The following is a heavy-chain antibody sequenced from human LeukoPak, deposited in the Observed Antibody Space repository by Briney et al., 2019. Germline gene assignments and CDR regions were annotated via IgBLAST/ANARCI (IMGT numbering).Heavy chain of an antibody. V-gene: IGHV4-34*01. D-gene: IGHD3-10*01. Sequence: SETLSLTCTVYGGSFSGYYWSWIRQPPGKGLEWIGEINQSGSTNYDPSLKSRVTIPVDTSKNQFSLRLSSVTAADTAVYYCAYFGSGSYYLLFDYWGQGTLVTVSS. CDR1: GGSFSGYY. J-gene: IGHJ4*02. CDR2: INQSGST. CDR3: AYFGSGSYYLLFDY.